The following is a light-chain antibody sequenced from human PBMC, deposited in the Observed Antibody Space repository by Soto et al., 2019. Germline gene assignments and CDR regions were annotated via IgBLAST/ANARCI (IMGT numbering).Light chain of an antibody. Sequence: QSVLTQPPSVSGAPGQRVTISCTGSSSNIGAGYDVQWYQQLPGTAPKLLIYGNSNRPSGVPDRFSGSKSGTSASLAITGLQAEDEADYYCQSYDSSLSGYVFGTGTNVTVL. CDR2: GNS. CDR1: SSNIGAGYD. V-gene: IGLV1-40*01. J-gene: IGLJ1*01. CDR3: QSYDSSLSGYV.